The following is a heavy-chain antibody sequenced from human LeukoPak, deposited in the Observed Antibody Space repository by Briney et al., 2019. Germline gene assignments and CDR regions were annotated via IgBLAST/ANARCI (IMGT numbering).Heavy chain of an antibody. CDR3: ARSNYCGGDCYSWDS. V-gene: IGHV4-59*08. CDR2: IYYSGST. CDR1: GGSISSYY. D-gene: IGHD2-21*02. J-gene: IGHJ4*02. Sequence: PSETLSLTCTVSGGSISSYYWSWIRQPPRKGLEWIGYIYYSGSTNYNPSLKSRVTISVDTSKNLFSLKLNSVTAADTAVYYCARSNYCGGDCYSWDSWGQGTLVTVSS.